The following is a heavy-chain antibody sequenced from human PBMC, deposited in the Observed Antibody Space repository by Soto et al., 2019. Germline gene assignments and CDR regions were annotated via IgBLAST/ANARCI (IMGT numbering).Heavy chain of an antibody. Sequence: QVQLVESGGGVVQPGRSLRLSCSASGFVFRTYAMHWVRQTPGKGLEWLALMSYDGSITYYADSVKGRFTISRDNSNDPLFMQMSGLRPEDTAVYYCARDQNIVGALGYLDNWGQGTMVIVSS. CDR1: GFVFRTYA. D-gene: IGHD1-26*01. CDR3: ARDQNIVGALGYLDN. CDR2: MSYDGSIT. J-gene: IGHJ4*02. V-gene: IGHV3-30*01.